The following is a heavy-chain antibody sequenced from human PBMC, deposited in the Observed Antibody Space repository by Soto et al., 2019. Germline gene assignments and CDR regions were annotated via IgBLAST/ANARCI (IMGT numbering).Heavy chain of an antibody. CDR1: GGTIISAY. CDR3: ARVLSGSSLFDY. V-gene: IGHV4-59*01. D-gene: IGHD1-20*01. Sequence: SETLYLTSTASGGTIISAYVSWTRQPPGKGLEWIGYISYSGSTNYNPSLKSLVTISVDTSKNQFSLNLSSVTAADTAVYYCARVLSGSSLFDYWGQGTLVTVSS. J-gene: IGHJ4*02. CDR2: ISYSGST.